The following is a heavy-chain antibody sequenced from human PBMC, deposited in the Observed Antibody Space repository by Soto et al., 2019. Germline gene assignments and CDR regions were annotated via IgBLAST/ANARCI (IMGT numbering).Heavy chain of an antibody. CDR1: GLTFGSYT. J-gene: IGHJ4*02. D-gene: IGHD2-15*01. CDR2: ISGSGGST. V-gene: IGHV3-23*01. Sequence: EVQLLESGGGLVQPGGSLRLSCVASGLTFGSYTMTWVRQAPGKGLQWVSAISGSGGSTYYADSVKGRFTTSRDNSMNTLSLQMNSLRDEDTAVYYCARDSLVLALDSWGQGTLVTVSS. CDR3: ARDSLVLALDS.